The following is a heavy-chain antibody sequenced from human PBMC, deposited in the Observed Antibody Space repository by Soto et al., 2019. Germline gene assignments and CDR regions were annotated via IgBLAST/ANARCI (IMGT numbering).Heavy chain of an antibody. CDR1: GGFVRSGSYY. V-gene: IGHV4-34*01. CDR3: ARVERGTATTVVDAFDI. Sequence: QVQLQQWGAGLLKPSETLSLTCAVYGGFVRSGSYYWSWIRQPPGKGLEWIGEMSHSGGTPLNPSVKSRVTISVDTSKNQFSLKMSSVNAADTALYYCARVERGTATTVVDAFDIWGPGTMVTVSS. D-gene: IGHD1-1*01. CDR2: MSHSGGT. J-gene: IGHJ3*02.